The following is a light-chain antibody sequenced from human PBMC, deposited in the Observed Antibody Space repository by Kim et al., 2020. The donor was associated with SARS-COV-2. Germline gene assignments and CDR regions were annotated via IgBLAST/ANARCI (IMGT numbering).Light chain of an antibody. CDR3: QQDHNYPRT. CDR2: AAT. J-gene: IGKJ1*01. V-gene: IGKV1-6*01. Sequence: STSVGDRVTITCRASQDIRNDLGWYQQRPGKAPRLLIFAATALQSRVPSRFSGSGSGTEFILTITSLQPEDFATYFCQQDHNYPRTFGQGTTVEI. CDR1: QDIRND.